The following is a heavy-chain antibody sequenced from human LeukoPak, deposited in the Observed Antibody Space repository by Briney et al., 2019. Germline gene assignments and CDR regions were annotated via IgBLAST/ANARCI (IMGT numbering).Heavy chain of an antibody. CDR2: ISGGGETT. D-gene: IGHD4-17*01. CDR1: GFTFNNYA. CDR3: ARDYADYVGYFFFDY. J-gene: IGHJ4*02. V-gene: IGHV3-23*01. Sequence: GGSLRLSCAASGFTFNNYAMNWVRQAPGKWLEWVSSISGGGETTYYADSAKGRFTISRDSSQNTLYLQMNSLRAEDTAVYYCARDYADYVGYFFFDYWGQGTLVTVSS.